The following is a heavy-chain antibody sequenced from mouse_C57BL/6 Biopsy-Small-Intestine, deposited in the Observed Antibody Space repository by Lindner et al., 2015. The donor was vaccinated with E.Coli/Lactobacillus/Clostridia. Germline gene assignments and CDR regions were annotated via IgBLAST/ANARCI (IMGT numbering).Heavy chain of an antibody. Sequence: VQLQESGPELVKPGASVKIPCKASGYTFTDYNMDWVKQSHGKSLEWIGDINPNNGGTIYNQKFKGKATLTVDKSSSTAYMELRSLTSEDTAVYYCARSYYSLRFAYWGQGTLVTVSA. J-gene: IGHJ3*01. V-gene: IGHV1-18*01. CDR1: GYTFTDYN. D-gene: IGHD2-12*01. CDR2: INPNNGGT. CDR3: ARSYYSLRFAY.